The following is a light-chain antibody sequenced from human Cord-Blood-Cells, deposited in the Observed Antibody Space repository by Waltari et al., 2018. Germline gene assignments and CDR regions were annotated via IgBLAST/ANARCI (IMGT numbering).Light chain of an antibody. CDR2: EVS. Sequence: SALTQPLSASGSPGQSVTISCTGTSTDVGGYNYLSWYHQHPGKAPKPMIYEVSKRPSGFPDRFSGSKSGNTASLTVSGLQAEDEADYYCSSYAGSNNYVFGTGTKVTVL. V-gene: IGLV2-8*01. CDR1: STDVGGYNY. J-gene: IGLJ1*01. CDR3: SSYAGSNNYV.